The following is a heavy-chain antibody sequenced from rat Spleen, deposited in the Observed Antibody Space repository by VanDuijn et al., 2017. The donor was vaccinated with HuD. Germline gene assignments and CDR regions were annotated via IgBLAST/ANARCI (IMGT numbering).Heavy chain of an antibody. CDR1: GFSLSSPG. Sequence: QVHLKESGPGLVQPSQTLSLTCTVSGFSLSSPGVIWVRQPPGKGLEWMGVMWTGGSTAYNSLLKSRLSISRDTSKSQVFLKVNSLQTEDTAMYFCARWKYTTDWFAYWGQGALVTVSS. D-gene: IGHD1-6*01. J-gene: IGHJ3*01. CDR3: ARWKYTTDWFAY. V-gene: IGHV2-16*01. CDR2: MWTGGST.